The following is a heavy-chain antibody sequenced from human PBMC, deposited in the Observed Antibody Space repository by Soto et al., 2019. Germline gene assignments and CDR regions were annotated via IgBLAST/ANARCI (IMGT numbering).Heavy chain of an antibody. D-gene: IGHD3-22*01. J-gene: IGHJ5*02. CDR3: ARHQTDYYDSSGYYYNWFDP. Sequence: SETLSLTCTVSGGSISSSSYYWGWIRQPPGKGLEWIGSIYYSGSTYYNPSLKSRVTISVDTSKNQFSLKLSSVTAADTAVYYCARHQTDYYDSSGYYYNWFDPWGQGTLVTVSS. CDR1: GGSISSSSYY. V-gene: IGHV4-39*01. CDR2: IYYSGST.